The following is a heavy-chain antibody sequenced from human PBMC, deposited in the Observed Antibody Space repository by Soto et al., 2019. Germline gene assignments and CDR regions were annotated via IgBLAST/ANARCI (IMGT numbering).Heavy chain of an antibody. Sequence: SVKVSCKASGGAFSSYAISWVRQAPGQGLEWMGGVIPIFGTANYAQKFQGRVTITADESTSTAYMELSSLRPEDAAVYYCARVVGSKYRQYYYYYDMDVWGTGTTVTVS. CDR2: VIPIFGTA. D-gene: IGHD4-4*01. CDR1: GGAFSSYA. J-gene: IGHJ6*04. V-gene: IGHV1-69*13. CDR3: ARVVGSKYRQYYYYYDMDV.